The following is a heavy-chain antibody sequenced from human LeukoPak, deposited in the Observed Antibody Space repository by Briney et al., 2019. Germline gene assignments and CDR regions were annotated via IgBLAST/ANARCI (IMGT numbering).Heavy chain of an antibody. CDR3: ARGGIAAADIFDY. J-gene: IGHJ4*02. D-gene: IGHD6-13*01. V-gene: IGHV3-21*01. Sequence: GGSLRLSCAASGFTFSSYSMNWVRQAPGKGLEWVSSISSSSSYIYYADSVKGRFTISRDNAKNTLYLQMNSLRAEDTAVYYCARGGIAAADIFDYWGQGTLVTVSS. CDR2: ISSSSSYI. CDR1: GFTFSSYS.